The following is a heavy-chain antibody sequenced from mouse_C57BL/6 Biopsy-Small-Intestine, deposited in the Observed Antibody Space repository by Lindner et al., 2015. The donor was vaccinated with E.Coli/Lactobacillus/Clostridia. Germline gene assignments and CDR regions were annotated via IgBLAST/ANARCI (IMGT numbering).Heavy chain of an antibody. V-gene: IGHV1-54*01. J-gene: IGHJ2*01. CDR1: GYAFTNYL. D-gene: IGHD3-2*02. Sequence: VQLQESGAELVRPGTSVKVSCKASGYAFTNYLIEWVKQRPGQGLEWIGVINPGSGGTNYNEKFKGKATLTADKSSSTAYMQLSSLTSEDSAVYFCARTQATGSYFDYWGQGTTLTVSS. CDR2: INPGSGGT. CDR3: ARTQATGSYFDY.